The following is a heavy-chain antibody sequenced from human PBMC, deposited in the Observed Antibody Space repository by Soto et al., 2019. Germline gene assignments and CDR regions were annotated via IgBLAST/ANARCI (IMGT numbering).Heavy chain of an antibody. J-gene: IGHJ5*02. V-gene: IGHV4-34*01. CDR3: ARRRGNGEPKWFDP. Sequence: QVQLQQWGAGLLKPSETLSLTCAVYVGSFSGYYWSCIRQPPGKGLEWIGEINHSGSTNYSPALKSRVTTSVDTSKNQFSLQLRSGTAADPAVYYCARRRGNGEPKWFDPWGQGTLVTVSS. CDR1: VGSFSGYY. D-gene: IGHD2-8*01. CDR2: INHSGST.